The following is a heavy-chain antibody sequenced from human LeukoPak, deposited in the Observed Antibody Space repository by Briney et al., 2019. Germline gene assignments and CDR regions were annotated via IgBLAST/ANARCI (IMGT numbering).Heavy chain of an antibody. Sequence: SVKVSCKASGGTFSSYAISWVRQAPGQGLEWMGGIIPIFGTANYAQKFQGRVTITTYGSTSTAYMELSSLRSEDTAVYYCAREEYSSSPFDYWGQGTLVTVSS. V-gene: IGHV1-69*05. J-gene: IGHJ4*02. CDR1: GGTFSSYA. CDR2: IIPIFGTA. D-gene: IGHD6-6*01. CDR3: AREEYSSSPFDY.